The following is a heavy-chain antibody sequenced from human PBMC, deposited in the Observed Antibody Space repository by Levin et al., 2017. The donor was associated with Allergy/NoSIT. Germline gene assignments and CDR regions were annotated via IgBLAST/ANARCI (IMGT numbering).Heavy chain of an antibody. V-gene: IGHV3-30-3*01. CDR1: GFTFSSYA. Sequence: HTGGSLRLSCAASGFTFSSYAMHWVRQAPGKGLEWVAVISYDGSNKYYADSVKGRFTISRDNSKNTLYLQMNSLRAEDTAVYYCARGGSCSGGSCYLGASWFDPWGQGTLVTVSS. CDR2: ISYDGSNK. D-gene: IGHD2-15*01. CDR3: ARGGSCSGGSCYLGASWFDP. J-gene: IGHJ5*02.